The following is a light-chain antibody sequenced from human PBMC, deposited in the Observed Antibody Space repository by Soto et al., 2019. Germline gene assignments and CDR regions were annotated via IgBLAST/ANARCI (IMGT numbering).Light chain of an antibody. CDR1: NSDVGGYNY. CDR3: ASYTNSINYV. J-gene: IGLJ1*01. V-gene: IGLV2-14*03. Sequence: QSVLTQPASVSGSPGQSITISCTGTNSDVGGYNYVSWYQQHPGKAPKLLIYDVSSRPSGLSNRFSGSKSGNTASLIISGLQAEDEADYYCASYTNSINYVFGRGTKGTVL. CDR2: DVS.